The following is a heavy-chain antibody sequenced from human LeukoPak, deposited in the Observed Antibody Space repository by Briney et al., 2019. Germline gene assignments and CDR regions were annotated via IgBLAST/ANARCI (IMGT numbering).Heavy chain of an antibody. Sequence: GGSLRLSCAASGFTFSSCSMNWVRQAPGKGLEWVSFISSSSSYIYYADSLKGRFTISRDNAKNSLYLQMNSLRAEGTAVYYCARDWGIGDRNIFDIWGQGTMVTVSS. J-gene: IGHJ3*02. CDR3: ARDWGIGDRNIFDI. CDR2: ISSSSSYI. D-gene: IGHD6-13*01. CDR1: GFTFSSCS. V-gene: IGHV3-21*01.